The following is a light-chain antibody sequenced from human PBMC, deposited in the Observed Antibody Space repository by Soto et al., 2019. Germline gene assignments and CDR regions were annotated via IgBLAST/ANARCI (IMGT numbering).Light chain of an antibody. Sequence: EIVLTQSPGTLSLSPGESATLSCRASQSVSTNSLAWYQQKPGQPPRLLIYGASSRATGIPDRFSGSGSGTDFALTISRLEPEDFAVYHCQQYGSSPRTFGQGTKVDIK. J-gene: IGKJ1*01. CDR3: QQYGSSPRT. V-gene: IGKV3-20*01. CDR2: GAS. CDR1: QSVSTNS.